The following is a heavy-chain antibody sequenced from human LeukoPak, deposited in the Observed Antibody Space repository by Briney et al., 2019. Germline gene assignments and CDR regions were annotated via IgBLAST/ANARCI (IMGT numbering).Heavy chain of an antibody. Sequence: GGSLRLACAASGFTVSSNYMSWVRQAPGKGLEWVSVIYSGGSTYYADSVKGRFTISRDNSKNTLYLQMNSLRAEDTAVYYCARESTNPTADFDYWGQGPLVTVSS. V-gene: IGHV3-66*01. CDR3: ARESTNPTADFDY. D-gene: IGHD1-1*01. J-gene: IGHJ4*02. CDR2: IYSGGST. CDR1: GFTVSSNY.